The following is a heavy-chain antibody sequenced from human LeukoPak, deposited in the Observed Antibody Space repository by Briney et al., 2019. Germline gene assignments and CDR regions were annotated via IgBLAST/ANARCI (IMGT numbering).Heavy chain of an antibody. Sequence: AGGSLRLSCAASGIIMTKYWMTWVRQAPGKGLEWVANINQDGSKKFYVDSVKGRFTISRDNAKNGLYLQMNSLRAEDTGVYFCARGQTLTFWGQGTLVTASS. CDR3: ARGQTLTF. CDR1: GIIMTKYW. CDR2: INQDGSKK. V-gene: IGHV3-7*01. J-gene: IGHJ4*02.